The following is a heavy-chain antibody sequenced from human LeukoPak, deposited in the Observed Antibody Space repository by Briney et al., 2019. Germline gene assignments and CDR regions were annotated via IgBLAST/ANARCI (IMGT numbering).Heavy chain of an antibody. CDR1: GGSFSGYY. CDR2: INHSGST. J-gene: IGHJ4*02. Sequence: SETLSLTCAVYGGSFSGYYWSWIRQPPGKGLEWIGEINHSGSTNYNPSLKSRVTISVDTSKNQFSLKLSSVTAADTAVYYCARGVRRYKYTIDYWGQGTLVTVSS. D-gene: IGHD2-2*02. CDR3: ARGVRRYKYTIDY. V-gene: IGHV4-34*01.